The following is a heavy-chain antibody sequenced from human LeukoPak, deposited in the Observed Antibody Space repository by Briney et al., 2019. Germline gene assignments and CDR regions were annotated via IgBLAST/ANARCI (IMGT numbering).Heavy chain of an antibody. Sequence: SETLSLTCTVSGGSISSGDYYWSWIRQPPGKGLEWIGYIYYSGSTYYNPSLKSRVTISVDTSKNQFSLKLSSVTAADTAVYYCASGEWAKSGVGHWGQGTLVTVSS. D-gene: IGHD1-26*01. CDR2: IYYSGST. CDR1: GGSISSGDYY. CDR3: ASGEWAKSGVGH. J-gene: IGHJ4*02. V-gene: IGHV4-30-4*01.